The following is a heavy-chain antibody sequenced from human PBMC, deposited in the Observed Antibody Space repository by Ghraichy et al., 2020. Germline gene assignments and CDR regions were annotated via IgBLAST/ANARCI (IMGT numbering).Heavy chain of an antibody. V-gene: IGHV3-23*01. CDR3: AKSPSSVWELVDS. CDR2: IRISGVTT. CDR1: GFTFSSFA. D-gene: IGHD1-26*01. J-gene: IGHJ5*02. Sequence: GGSLRLSCAASGFTFSSFAMSWVRQAPGQGLEWVSSIRISGVTTYYADSVKGRFTISRDNSENTLYLHMNSLRVEDTAVCYCAKSPSSVWELVDSWGQGTLVTVSS.